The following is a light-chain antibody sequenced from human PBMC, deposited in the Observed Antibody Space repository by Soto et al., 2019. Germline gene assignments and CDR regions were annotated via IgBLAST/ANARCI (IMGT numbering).Light chain of an antibody. CDR3: QQYDSSPIT. CDR2: GAS. CDR1: QGVSSSY. Sequence: EIVLTQSPGTLSLSPGERATLSCRASQGVSSSYLACDQQKPGQAPRLLIYGASSRATGIPDRFSGSGSGTDFTLTISRLEPEDFAVYYCQQYDSSPITFGQGTRLEIK. J-gene: IGKJ5*01. V-gene: IGKV3-20*01.